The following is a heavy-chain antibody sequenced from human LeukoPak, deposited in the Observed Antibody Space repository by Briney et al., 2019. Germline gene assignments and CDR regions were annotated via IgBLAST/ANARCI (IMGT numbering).Heavy chain of an antibody. CDR3: AKEDEGGRSVFMDV. CDR2: ISGSGGST. CDR1: GFTCSNYN. Sequence: GGSLRLSCAASGFTCSNYNMNWVRQAPGKGLEWVSAISGSGGSTYYADSVKGRFTISRDNSKNTLYLQMNSLRAEDTAVYYCAKEDEGGRSVFMDVWGKGTTVTVSS. D-gene: IGHD1-14*01. J-gene: IGHJ6*03. V-gene: IGHV3-23*01.